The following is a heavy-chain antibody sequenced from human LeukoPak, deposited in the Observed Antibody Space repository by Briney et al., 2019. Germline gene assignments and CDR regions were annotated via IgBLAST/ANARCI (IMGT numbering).Heavy chain of an antibody. J-gene: IGHJ4*02. V-gene: IGHV4-4*07. CDR3: ARIEEGYCSGGSCYYFDY. CDR2: ISSGGSS. Sequence: SETLSLTCSVSGDSISYFYWSWIRQAAGKGLEWIGRISSGGSSDYNASLKSRVTMSIDTSKNQLSLKVISVTAADTAVYYCARIEEGYCSGGSCYYFDYWGQGTLVTVSS. D-gene: IGHD2-15*01. CDR1: GDSISYFY.